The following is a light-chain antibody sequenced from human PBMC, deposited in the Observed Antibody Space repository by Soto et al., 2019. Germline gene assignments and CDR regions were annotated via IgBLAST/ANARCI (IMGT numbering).Light chain of an antibody. J-gene: IGKJ5*01. CDR2: GTS. V-gene: IGKV3-20*01. CDR3: QQYGGSPAVT. CDR1: QSVSSGY. Sequence: EIVLTQSPGTLSLSPGERATLSCRASQSVSSGYLAWYQQKPGQAPRLLIYGTSSRTTGIPDRFSGSGSGTDFTLTISRLEPEDFAVYYCQQYGGSPAVTFGQGTRLEIK.